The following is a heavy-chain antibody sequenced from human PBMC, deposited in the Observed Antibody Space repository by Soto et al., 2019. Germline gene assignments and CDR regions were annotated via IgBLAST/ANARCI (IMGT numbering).Heavy chain of an antibody. CDR3: AKGLAAASPLFDY. V-gene: IGHV3-53*01. CDR1: GFTVSSNY. D-gene: IGHD6-13*01. CDR2: IYSGGST. Sequence: EVQLVESGGGLIQPGGSLRLSCATSGFTVSSNYMSWVRQAPGKGLEWVSVIYSGGSTYYADSVKGRFTISRDNSKNTLYLQMNSLRAEDTAVYYCAKGLAAASPLFDYWGQGTLVTVSS. J-gene: IGHJ4*02.